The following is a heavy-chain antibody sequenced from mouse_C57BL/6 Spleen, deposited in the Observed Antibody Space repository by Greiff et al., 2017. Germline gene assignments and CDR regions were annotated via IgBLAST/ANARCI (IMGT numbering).Heavy chain of an antibody. CDR1: GFSLTSYG. J-gene: IGHJ4*01. V-gene: IGHV2-5*01. CDR3: AKNDGYYRRDYDAMDY. Sequence: VMLVESGPGLVQPSQSLSITCTVSGFSLTSYGVHWVRQSQGKGLEWLGVIWSGGSTDYNAAFMSRLSITKDNSKSQVFLKMNSLQADDTAIDYGAKNDGYYRRDYDAMDYWGQGTSVTVSS. D-gene: IGHD2-3*01. CDR2: IWSGGST.